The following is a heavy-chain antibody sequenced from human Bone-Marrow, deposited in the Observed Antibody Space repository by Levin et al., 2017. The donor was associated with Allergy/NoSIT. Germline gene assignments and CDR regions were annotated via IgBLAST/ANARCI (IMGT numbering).Heavy chain of an antibody. V-gene: IGHV4-59*01. Sequence: SSETLSLTCAVSGGSIATYYWSWIRQPPGKGLEWIGYIYYSGTTNYNPSLKSRVTISADKSKNPFSLLLHSVTAADTAVYYCAREHVYRGDYGDWYYDLWGRGTLVTVSS. J-gene: IGHJ2*01. CDR1: GGSIATYY. D-gene: IGHD2-21*02. CDR2: IYYSGTT. CDR3: AREHVYRGDYGDWYYDL.